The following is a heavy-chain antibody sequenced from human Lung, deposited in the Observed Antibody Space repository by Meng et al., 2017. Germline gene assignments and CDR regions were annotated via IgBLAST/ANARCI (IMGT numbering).Heavy chain of an antibody. Sequence: QAQLVPSGHWGKKPGASVKLSCKPSGYTFAAYWIHWLRQAPGQGLEWMGRIDPNNDHTQYAQNFQGRVTMTSDTSISTVYMELNGLRSDDTAVYYCARDEDISAAGKLFGDYWGQGTLVTVSS. D-gene: IGHD6-13*01. CDR1: GYTFAAYW. V-gene: IGHV1-2*06. CDR2: IDPNNDHT. CDR3: ARDEDISAAGKLFGDY. J-gene: IGHJ4*02.